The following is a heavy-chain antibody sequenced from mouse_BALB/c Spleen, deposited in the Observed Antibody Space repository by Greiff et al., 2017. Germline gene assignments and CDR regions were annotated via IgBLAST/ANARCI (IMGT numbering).Heavy chain of an antibody. CDR3: ARCGYDYYYAMDY. J-gene: IGHJ4*01. CDR1: GYSITSDYA. D-gene: IGHD2-14*01. CDR2: ISYSGST. V-gene: IGHV3-2*02. Sequence: EVQLQESGPGLVKPSQSLSLTCTVTGYSITSDYAWNWIRQFPGNKLEWMGYISYSGSTSYNPSLKSRISITRDTSKNQFFLQLNSVTTEDTATYYCARCGYDYYYAMDYWGQGTSVTVSS.